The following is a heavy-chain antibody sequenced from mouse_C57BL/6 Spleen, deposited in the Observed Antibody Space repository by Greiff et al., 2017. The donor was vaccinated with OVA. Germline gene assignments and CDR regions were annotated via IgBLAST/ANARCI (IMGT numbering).Heavy chain of an antibody. V-gene: IGHV2-2*01. CDR3: ARALANWDDTFAY. CDR2: IWSGGST. CDR1: GFSLTSYG. D-gene: IGHD4-1*01. J-gene: IGHJ3*01. Sequence: VQLQQSGPGLVQPSQSLSITCTVSGFSLTSYGVHWVRQSPGKGLEWLGVIWSGGSTDYNAAFISRLSISKDNSKSQVFFKMNSLQADDTAIYYCARALANWDDTFAYWGQGTLVTVSA.